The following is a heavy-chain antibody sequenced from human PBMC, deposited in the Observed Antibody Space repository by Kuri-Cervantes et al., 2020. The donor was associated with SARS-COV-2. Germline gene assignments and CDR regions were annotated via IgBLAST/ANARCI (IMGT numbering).Heavy chain of an antibody. Sequence: ASVKVSCKVSGYTLTELSMHWVRQAPGKGLEWMGGFDPEDGETIYAQKFQGRVTMTEDTSTDTAYMELSSLRSEDTAVYYCARDCKDSSSSSTFDYWGQGTLVTVSS. J-gene: IGHJ4*02. CDR1: GYTLTELS. V-gene: IGHV1-24*01. CDR2: FDPEDGET. D-gene: IGHD6-6*01. CDR3: ARDCKDSSSSSTFDY.